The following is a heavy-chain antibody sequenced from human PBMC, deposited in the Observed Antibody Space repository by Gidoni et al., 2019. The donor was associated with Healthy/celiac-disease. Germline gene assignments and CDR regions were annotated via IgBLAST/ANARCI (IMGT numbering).Heavy chain of an antibody. D-gene: IGHD6-19*01. Sequence: EVQLVESGGGLIQPGGSLRLSCAASGFTVSSNYMSWVRQAPGKGLEWVSVIYSGGSTYYADSVKGRFTISRDNSKNTLYLQMNSLRAEDTAVYYCARDHSSGWSYYYYYGMDVWGQGTTVTVSS. J-gene: IGHJ6*02. CDR3: ARDHSSGWSYYYYYGMDV. V-gene: IGHV3-53*01. CDR2: IYSGGST. CDR1: GFTVSSNY.